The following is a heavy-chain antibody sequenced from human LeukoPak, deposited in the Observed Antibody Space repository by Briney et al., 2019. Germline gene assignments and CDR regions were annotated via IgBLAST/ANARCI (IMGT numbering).Heavy chain of an antibody. CDR1: GFTFRSYA. V-gene: IGHV3-30-3*01. J-gene: IGHJ3*02. Sequence: GGSLRLSCAASGFTFRSYAMHWVRQAPGKGLEWVAVISYDGSNKYYAESVKGRFTISRDDSKNTVYLQMNSLRAEDTAVYYCAKEISSSSSWYGDDAFDIWGQGTMVIVSS. CDR3: AKEISSSSSWYGDDAFDI. CDR2: ISYDGSNK. D-gene: IGHD6-13*01.